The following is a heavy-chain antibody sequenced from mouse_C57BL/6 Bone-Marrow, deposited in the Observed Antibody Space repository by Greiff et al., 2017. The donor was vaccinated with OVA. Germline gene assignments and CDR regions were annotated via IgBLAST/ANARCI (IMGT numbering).Heavy chain of an antibody. CDR3: VRERYYYGSRGFAY. J-gene: IGHJ3*01. V-gene: IGHV10-3*01. Sequence: EVQGVESGGGLVQPKGSLKLSCAASGFTFNTYAMHWVRQAPGKGLEWVARIRSKSSNYATYYADSVKDRFTISRDDSQSMLYLQMNNLKTEDTAMYYCVRERYYYGSRGFAYWGQGTLVTVSA. CDR1: GFTFNTYA. D-gene: IGHD1-1*01. CDR2: IRSKSSNYAT.